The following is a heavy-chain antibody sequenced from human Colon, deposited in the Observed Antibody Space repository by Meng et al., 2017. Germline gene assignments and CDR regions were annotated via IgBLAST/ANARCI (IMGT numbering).Heavy chain of an antibody. D-gene: IGHD6-19*01. CDR2: TYQNGRP. J-gene: IGHJ5*02. V-gene: IGHV4-4*02. CDR3: AREVVVAGTRNWLDP. Sequence: AQVQEMAPGPVEPSGTLLRTCTVSGGSITSSDGWSWVRQTPRKGLEWIGETYQNGRPNYNPSLKSRVTISVDKSKNQFSLNMTSVTAADTAVYYCAREVVVAGTRNWLDPWGQGILVTVSS. CDR1: GGSITSSDG.